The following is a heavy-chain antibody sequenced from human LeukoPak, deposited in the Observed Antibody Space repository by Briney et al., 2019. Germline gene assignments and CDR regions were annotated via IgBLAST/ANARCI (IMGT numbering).Heavy chain of an antibody. D-gene: IGHD3-22*01. J-gene: IGHJ3*02. CDR3: ARDEVLRDWDYYDSSGPLLGAFDI. CDR2: IYYSGST. CDR1: GGSISSSSSY. V-gene: IGHV4-61*01. Sequence: SETLSLTCTVSGGSISSSSSYWGWIRQPPGKGLEWIGYIYYSGSTNYNPSLKSRVTISVGTSKNQFSLKLSSVTAADTAVYYCARDEVLRDWDYYDSSGPLLGAFDIWGQGTMVTVSS.